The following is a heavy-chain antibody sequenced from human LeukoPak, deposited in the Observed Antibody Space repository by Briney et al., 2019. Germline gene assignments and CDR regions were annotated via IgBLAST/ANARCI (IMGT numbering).Heavy chain of an antibody. CDR1: GLTFSDYY. V-gene: IGHV3-11*01. CDR3: ARDEWFGEFYYYYGMDV. J-gene: IGHJ6*02. D-gene: IGHD3-10*01. CDR2: ISSSGSTI. Sequence: PGGSLRLSCAASGLTFSDYYMSWIRQAPGKGLEWVSYISSSGSTIYYADSVKGRFTISRDNAKNSLYLQMNSLRAEDTAVYYCARDEWFGEFYYYYGMDVWGQGTTVTVSS.